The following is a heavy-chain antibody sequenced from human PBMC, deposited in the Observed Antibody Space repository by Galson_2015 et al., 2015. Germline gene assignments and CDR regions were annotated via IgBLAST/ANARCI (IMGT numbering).Heavy chain of an antibody. Sequence: SLRLSCAASGFTFSSYEMNWVRQAPGKGLEWVSYISSSGSTIYYADSVKGRFTISRDNAKNSLYLQMNSLRAEDTAVYYCARVSTIFGVVTEYYFDYWGQGTLVTVSS. J-gene: IGHJ4*02. D-gene: IGHD3-3*01. V-gene: IGHV3-48*03. CDR1: GFTFSSYE. CDR2: ISSSGSTI. CDR3: ARVSTIFGVVTEYYFDY.